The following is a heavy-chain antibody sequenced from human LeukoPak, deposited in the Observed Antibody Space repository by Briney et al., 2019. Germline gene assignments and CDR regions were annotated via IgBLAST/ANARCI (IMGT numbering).Heavy chain of an antibody. D-gene: IGHD3-22*01. CDR3: AKDGYYYDIKGYFDY. J-gene: IGHJ4*02. V-gene: IGHV3-20*04. Sequence: GGSLRLSCAASGFTFSSYEMNWVRQAPGKGLEWVSGINWNGGSTGYADSVKGRFTISRDNAKNSLYLQMNSLRAEDTALYYCAKDGYYYDIKGYFDYWGQGTLVTVSS. CDR2: INWNGGST. CDR1: GFTFSSYE.